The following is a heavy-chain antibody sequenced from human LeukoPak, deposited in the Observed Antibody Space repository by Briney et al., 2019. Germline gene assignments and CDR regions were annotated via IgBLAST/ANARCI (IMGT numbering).Heavy chain of an antibody. Sequence: PGGSLRLSCAASGFTFSSYWMSWVRQAPGKGLEWVANIKQDGSEKYYVDSVKGRFTISRDNAKNSLYLQMNSLRAEDTAVYYCAKGFRNTVTTFDYWGQGTLVTVSS. J-gene: IGHJ4*02. CDR3: AKGFRNTVTTFDY. CDR2: IKQDGSEK. V-gene: IGHV3-7*03. CDR1: GFTFSSYW. D-gene: IGHD4-17*01.